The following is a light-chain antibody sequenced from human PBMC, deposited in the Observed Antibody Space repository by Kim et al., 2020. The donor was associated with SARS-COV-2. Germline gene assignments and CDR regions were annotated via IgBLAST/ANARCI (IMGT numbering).Light chain of an antibody. CDR3: SAWDTTLSSWV. V-gene: IGLV10-54*01. CDR2: KNN. J-gene: IGLJ3*02. CDR1: SNNVGNQG. Sequence: QAGLTQPPSVSKDLRQTATLTCTGNSNNVGNQGAVWLQHHQGHPPKLLSYKNNNRPSGISERLSASRSGNTASLTITGLQAEDEADYYCSAWDTTLSSWVFGGGTQLTVL.